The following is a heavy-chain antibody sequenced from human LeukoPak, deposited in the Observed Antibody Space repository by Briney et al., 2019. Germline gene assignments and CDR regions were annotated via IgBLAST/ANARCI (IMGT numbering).Heavy chain of an antibody. J-gene: IGHJ4*02. CDR1: GFTFSNYE. V-gene: IGHV3-48*03. CDR2: ISSSGSDI. CDR3: ARDYGGSSPFDY. Sequence: GSLRLSCAASGFTFSNYEMHWVRQAPGKGLEWVSYISSSGSDIYYADSVKGRFTISRDDAKNSLYLHMNSLRAEDTAVYYCARDYGGSSPFDYWGQGTLVTVSS. D-gene: IGHD4-23*01.